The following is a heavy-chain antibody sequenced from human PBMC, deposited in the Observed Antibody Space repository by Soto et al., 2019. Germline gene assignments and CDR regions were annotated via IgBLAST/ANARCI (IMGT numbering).Heavy chain of an antibody. CDR2: ISSSSSYI. CDR3: AREMGYCTNGVCYLGSVYYFDY. CDR1: GFTFSSYS. J-gene: IGHJ4*02. Sequence: EVQLVESGGGLVKPGGSLRLSCAASGFTFSSYSMNWVRQAPGKGLEWVSSISSSSSYIYYADSVKGRFTISRDNAKNSLYLQMNSLRAEDTAVYYCAREMGYCTNGVCYLGSVYYFDYWGQGTLVTVSS. V-gene: IGHV3-21*01. D-gene: IGHD2-8*01.